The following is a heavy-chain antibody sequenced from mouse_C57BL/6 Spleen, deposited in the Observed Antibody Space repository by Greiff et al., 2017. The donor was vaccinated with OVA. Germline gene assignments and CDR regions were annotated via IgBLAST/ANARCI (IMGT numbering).Heavy chain of an antibody. CDR2: INPSHGGT. D-gene: IGHD1-1*01. J-gene: IGHJ1*03. Sequence: QVQLKQPGTELVKPGASVKLSCKASGYTFTSYWMPWVKQRPGHGLEWIGNINPSHGGTNYTEKFKSKATLTVDKSSSTAYMQLSSLTSEDSAVYYCARSALLRLGYFDVWGTGTTVTVSS. CDR1: GYTFTSYW. CDR3: ARSALLRLGYFDV. V-gene: IGHV1-53*01.